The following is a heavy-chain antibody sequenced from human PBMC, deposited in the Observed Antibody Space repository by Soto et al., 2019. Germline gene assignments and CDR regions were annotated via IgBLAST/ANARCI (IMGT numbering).Heavy chain of an antibody. J-gene: IGHJ4*02. CDR1: GFTFSYHT. Sequence: EVQLEESGGGLVKPGGSLRLSCGASGFTFSYHTMNWVRQAPGKGLEWVSSISSISDYIYYTDSVKGRFTISRDNAKNSLSLHMNSLRAEDTAVYYCARDSSYSGSPLDYWGQGTLVTVSS. D-gene: IGHD1-26*01. CDR3: ARDSSYSGSPLDY. CDR2: ISSISDYI. V-gene: IGHV3-21*01.